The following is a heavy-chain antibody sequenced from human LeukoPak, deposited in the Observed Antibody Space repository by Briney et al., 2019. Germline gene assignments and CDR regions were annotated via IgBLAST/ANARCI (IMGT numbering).Heavy chain of an antibody. V-gene: IGHV1-46*01. D-gene: IGHD5-18*01. J-gene: IGHJ4*02. CDR2: INPSGDNT. CDR3: ARGPHGGTAMALSY. Sequence: GASVKVSCKASGYTFTNNFMHWVRQAPGQGLEWMGIINPSGDNTWYAQKFQGRVTMTRDMSTSTVYMELSSLRSEDTAVYYCARGPHGGTAMALSYWGQGTLVTVSS. CDR1: GYTFTNNF.